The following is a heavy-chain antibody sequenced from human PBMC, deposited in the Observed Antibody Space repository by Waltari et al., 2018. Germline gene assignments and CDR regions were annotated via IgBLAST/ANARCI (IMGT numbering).Heavy chain of an antibody. V-gene: IGHV4-59*01. Sequence: GPGLVKPSETLSLTCTVAGGSISSYYWSWLRQPPGKGLEWIGYTYYSVSTNYNPSLKSRVTISVDTSKNQFSLKLSSVTAADTAVYYCARVLRPLGSFYYFDYWGQGTLVTVSS. CDR2: TYYSVST. D-gene: IGHD3-10*01. CDR1: GGSISSYY. J-gene: IGHJ4*02. CDR3: ARVLRPLGSFYYFDY.